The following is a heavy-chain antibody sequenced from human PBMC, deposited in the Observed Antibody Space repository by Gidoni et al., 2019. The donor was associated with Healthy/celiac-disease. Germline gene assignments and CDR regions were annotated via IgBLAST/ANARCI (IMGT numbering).Heavy chain of an antibody. CDR3: ARAQEARGYSYGGPRWYFDL. J-gene: IGHJ2*01. CDR2: INHSGST. CDR1: GGSFSGYY. D-gene: IGHD5-18*01. Sequence: QVQLQQWGAGLLKPSETLSLTCAVYGGSFSGYYWSWIRQPPGKGLEWIGEINHSGSTNYNPSLKSRVTISVDTSKNQFSLKLSSVTAADTAVYYCARAQEARGYSYGGPRWYFDLWGRGTLVTVSS. V-gene: IGHV4-34*01.